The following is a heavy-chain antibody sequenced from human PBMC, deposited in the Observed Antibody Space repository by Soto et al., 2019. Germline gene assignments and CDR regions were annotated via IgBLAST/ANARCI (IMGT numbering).Heavy chain of an antibody. CDR1: GGSFSGYY. J-gene: IGHJ6*03. V-gene: IGHV4-34*01. Sequence: QVQLQQWGAGLLKPSETLSLTCAVYGGSFSGYYWSWIRQPPGKGLEWIGEINHSGSTNYNPSHKRRVTIPLDTSKNQFSLKLSSVTAADTAVYYCASSRPVPNYGSGSYRPYYYYYYMDVWGKGTTVTVSS. CDR2: INHSGST. CDR3: ASSRPVPNYGSGSYRPYYYYYYMDV. D-gene: IGHD3-10*01.